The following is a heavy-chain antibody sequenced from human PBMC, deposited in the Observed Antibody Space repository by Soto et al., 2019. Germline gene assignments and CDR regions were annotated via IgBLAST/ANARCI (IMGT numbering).Heavy chain of an antibody. Sequence: EVQLAESGGGMVQPGGSLRLSCVASGFTFSSYDMHWVRQAPGKGLEYVSSISSNGGTTYYGNSVKGRFTISRDNSKNTRYLQMGRLRAEDMAVYYCVRRVSGNYDYWGQGTLVTVSS. CDR3: VRRVSGNYDY. D-gene: IGHD1-7*01. J-gene: IGHJ4*02. V-gene: IGHV3-64*01. CDR1: GFTFSSYD. CDR2: ISSNGGTT.